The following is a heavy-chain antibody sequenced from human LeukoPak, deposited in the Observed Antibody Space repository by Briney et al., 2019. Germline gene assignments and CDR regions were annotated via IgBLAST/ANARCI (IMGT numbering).Heavy chain of an antibody. CDR1: GFTFSSNW. CDR3: ARDSYRALDY. D-gene: IGHD1-14*01. CDR2: INQDGSEK. V-gene: IGHV3-7*01. J-gene: IGHJ4*02. Sequence: PGGSLRLSCAASGFTFSSNWMSWVRQAPGKGLEWVAHINQDGSEKYYADSVKGRFTISRDNAKNSLYLQMNSLRAEDTAVYYCARDSYRALDYWGQGTLVTVSS.